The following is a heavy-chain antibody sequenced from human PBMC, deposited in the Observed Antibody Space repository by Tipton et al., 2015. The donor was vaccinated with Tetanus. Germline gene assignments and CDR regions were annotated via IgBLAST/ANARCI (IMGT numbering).Heavy chain of an antibody. D-gene: IGHD3-10*01. CDR1: GFTFSSYG. CDR2: IWYDGSNK. J-gene: IGHJ5*02. V-gene: IGHV3-33*01. CDR3: ARDMPYYGSGSYYRSSWFDP. Sequence: SLRLSCAASGFTFSSYGMHWVRQAPGKGLEWVAVIWYDGSNKYYADSVKGRFTISRDNSKNTLYLQMNSLRAEDTAVYYCARDMPYYGSGSYYRSSWFDPWGQGTLVTVSS.